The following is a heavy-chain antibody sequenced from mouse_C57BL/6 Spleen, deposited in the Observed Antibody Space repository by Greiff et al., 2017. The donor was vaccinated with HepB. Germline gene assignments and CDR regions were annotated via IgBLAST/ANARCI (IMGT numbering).Heavy chain of an antibody. D-gene: IGHD1-1*01. CDR3: VRQGDTVVAYYFDY. CDR2: IRSKSNNYAT. Sequence: EVKLMESGGGLVQPKGSLKLSCAASGFSFNTYAMNWVRQAPGKGLEWVARIRSKSNNYATYYADSVKDRFTISRDDSESMLYLQMNNLKTEDTAMYYCVRQGDTVVAYYFDYWGQGTTLTVSS. J-gene: IGHJ2*01. V-gene: IGHV10-1*01. CDR1: GFSFNTYA.